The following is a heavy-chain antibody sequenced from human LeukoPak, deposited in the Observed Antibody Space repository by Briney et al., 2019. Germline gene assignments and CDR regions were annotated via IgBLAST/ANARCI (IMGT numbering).Heavy chain of an antibody. CDR2: INPNSGGT. J-gene: IGHJ4*02. V-gene: IGHV1-2*02. CDR3: AGGRYSSGWYPSLQIDY. CDR1: GYTFTGYY. Sequence: ASVKVSCKASGYTFTGYYMHWVRQAPSQGLEWMEWINPNSGGTNHAQKFQGRVTMTRDTSISTAYMELSRLRSDDTAVYYCAGGRYSSGWYPSLQIDYWGQGTLVTVSS. D-gene: IGHD6-19*01.